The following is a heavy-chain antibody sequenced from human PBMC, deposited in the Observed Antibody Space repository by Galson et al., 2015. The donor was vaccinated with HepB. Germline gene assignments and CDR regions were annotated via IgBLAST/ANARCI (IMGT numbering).Heavy chain of an antibody. CDR2: FDPEDGET. CDR3: ATLGHPILEWLHYYYMDV. D-gene: IGHD3-3*01. V-gene: IGHV1-24*01. Sequence: SVKVSCKVSGYTLTELSMHWVRQAPGKGLEWMGGFDPEDGETIYAQKFQGRVTMTEDTSTDTAYMELSSLRSEDTAVYYCATLGHPILEWLHYYYMDVWGKGTTVTVSS. J-gene: IGHJ6*03. CDR1: GYTLTELS.